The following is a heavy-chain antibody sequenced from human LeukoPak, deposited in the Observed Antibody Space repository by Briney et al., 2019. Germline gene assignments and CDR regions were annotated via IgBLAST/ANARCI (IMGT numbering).Heavy chain of an antibody. CDR3: AKDSYDSSGYYYYFDY. CDR1: GFTFSSYG. D-gene: IGHD3-22*01. J-gene: IGHJ4*02. Sequence: GGSLRLSCAASGFTFSSYGMHWVRQAPGKGLEWVAFIRYDGSNKYYADSVKGRFTISRDNSKNTLYLQMNSLRAEDTAVYYCAKDSYDSSGYYYYFDYWGQGTLVTVSS. V-gene: IGHV3-30*02. CDR2: IRYDGSNK.